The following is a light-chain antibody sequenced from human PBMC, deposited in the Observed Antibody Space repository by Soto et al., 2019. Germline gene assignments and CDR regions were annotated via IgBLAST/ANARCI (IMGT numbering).Light chain of an antibody. CDR3: QHLNNYPPFT. J-gene: IGKJ3*01. Sequence: IQLTQSPSSLSASVGDRVSITCRASQDIKTYLAWYQQKQGKAPKLLISGTFTLQSGVPSRFNGSGSGTDFTLTISRLQPEDFATYYCQHLNNYPPFTFGPGTKVESK. V-gene: IGKV1-9*01. CDR2: GTF. CDR1: QDIKTY.